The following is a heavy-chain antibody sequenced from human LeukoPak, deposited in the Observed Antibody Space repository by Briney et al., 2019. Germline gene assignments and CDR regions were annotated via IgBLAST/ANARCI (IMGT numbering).Heavy chain of an antibody. Sequence: SSETLSLTCTVSGGSISSYYWSWIRQPPGKGLGWIGYIYYSGSTNYNPSLKSRVTISVDTSKNQFSLKLSSVTAADTAVYYCASGTPRYCSSTSCPGLLDYWGQGTLVTVSS. J-gene: IGHJ4*02. D-gene: IGHD2-2*01. CDR2: IYYSGST. V-gene: IGHV4-59*08. CDR3: ASGTPRYCSSTSCPGLLDY. CDR1: GGSISSYY.